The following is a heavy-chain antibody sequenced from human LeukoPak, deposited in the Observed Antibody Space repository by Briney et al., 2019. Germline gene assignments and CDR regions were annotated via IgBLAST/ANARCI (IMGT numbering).Heavy chain of an antibody. CDR3: ARGRGDYGKKFDP. Sequence: PSETLSLTCIVSGGSISSGDYYWTWIRQPPGKGLEWIGYIYHSGNTYYNQSLKSRVTISVDTSKNQFSLKLSSGTAADTAVYYCARGRGDYGKKFDPWGQGTLVTVSS. D-gene: IGHD4-17*01. CDR2: IYHSGNT. CDR1: GGSISSGDYY. V-gene: IGHV4-30-4*01. J-gene: IGHJ5*02.